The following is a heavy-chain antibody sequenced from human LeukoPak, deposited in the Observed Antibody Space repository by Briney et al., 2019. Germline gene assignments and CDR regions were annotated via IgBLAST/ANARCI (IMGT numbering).Heavy chain of an antibody. Sequence: PGGSLRLSCAASGFSLSNSAMSWVRQAPGKGPEWVSLIIASSGSTFYADSVKGRFTISRDNSKNTLYLQMNSLRAEDTAVYYCAKGAYDYIEMGYFDYWGQGTLVTVSS. J-gene: IGHJ4*02. CDR2: IIASSGST. CDR3: AKGAYDYIEMGYFDY. CDR1: GFSLSNSA. V-gene: IGHV3-23*01. D-gene: IGHD5-12*01.